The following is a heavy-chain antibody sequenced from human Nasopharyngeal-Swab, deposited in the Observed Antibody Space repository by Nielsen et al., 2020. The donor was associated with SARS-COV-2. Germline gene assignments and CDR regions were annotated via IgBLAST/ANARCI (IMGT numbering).Heavy chain of an antibody. D-gene: IGHD3-10*01. CDR3: ARDFYGSGTYYFDY. J-gene: IGHJ4*02. Sequence: CKGGGEKLISYYINWVRQAPGQGLEWMGVINPSIYSTTYAQKFQGRVSMTRDTSTSTVYMEVSSLTSEDTAMYFCARDFYGSGTYYFDYWGQGTLVTVSS. CDR2: INPSIYST. CDR1: GEKLISYY. V-gene: IGHV1-46*01.